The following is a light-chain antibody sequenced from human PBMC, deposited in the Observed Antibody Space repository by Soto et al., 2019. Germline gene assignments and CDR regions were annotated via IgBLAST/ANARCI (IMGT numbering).Light chain of an antibody. CDR1: ITDIGGYHY. V-gene: IGLV2-8*01. CDR3: SSYSGKNNVI. J-gene: IGLJ2*01. CDR2: EVT. Sequence: QSALTQPPSASGSLGQSVTISCTGTITDIGGYHYVSWYQQHPGKAPKLIIYEVTERPSGVSDRFSGSKSGNTASLTVSGLQADDEADYYCSSYSGKNNVIFGGGTKLTVL.